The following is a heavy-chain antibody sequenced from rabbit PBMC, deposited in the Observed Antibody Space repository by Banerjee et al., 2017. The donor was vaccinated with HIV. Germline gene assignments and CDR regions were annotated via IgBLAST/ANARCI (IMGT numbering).Heavy chain of an antibody. D-gene: IGHD4-1*01. CDR2: INTSSGNI. J-gene: IGHJ4*01. CDR1: GFSFSNKYV. CDR3: GRNTGDWGDL. V-gene: IGHV1S45*01. Sequence: QDQLEESGGDLVKPEGSLTLTCTASGFSFSNKYVMCWVRQAPGKGLEWIACINTSSGNIVYATWAKGRFTISKTSWTTVTLQMTSLTAADTATYFCGRNTGDWGDLWGPGTLVTVS.